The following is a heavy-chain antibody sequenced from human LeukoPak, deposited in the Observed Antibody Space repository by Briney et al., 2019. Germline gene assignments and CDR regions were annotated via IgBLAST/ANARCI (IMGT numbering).Heavy chain of an antibody. CDR2: ISGSGGST. Sequence: GGSLRLSCAASGFTFSSYAMSWVRQAPGKGLEWVSAISGSGGSTYYADSVKGRFTISRDNSKNTLYLQMNSLRAEDTAVYYCAKDPTLDYYDSGGYYSYYFDYWGQGTLVTVSS. J-gene: IGHJ4*02. D-gene: IGHD3-22*01. V-gene: IGHV3-23*01. CDR1: GFTFSSYA. CDR3: AKDPTLDYYDSGGYYSYYFDY.